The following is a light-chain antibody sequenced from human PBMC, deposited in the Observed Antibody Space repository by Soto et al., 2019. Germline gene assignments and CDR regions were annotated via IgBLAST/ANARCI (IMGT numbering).Light chain of an antibody. CDR3: VLYMGSGIAV. CDR1: SGSVSTSYY. Sequence: QTVVTQEPSFSVSPGGTVTLTCGLSSGSVSTSYYPSWYQQTPGQAPRTLIYSTNTRSSVVPDRFSGSILGNKAALTITGAQADDESYYYCVLYMGSGIAVFGGGTQLTVL. CDR2: STN. J-gene: IGLJ7*01. V-gene: IGLV8-61*01.